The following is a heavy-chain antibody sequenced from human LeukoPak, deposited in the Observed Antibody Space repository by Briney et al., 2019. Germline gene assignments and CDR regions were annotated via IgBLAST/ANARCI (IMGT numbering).Heavy chain of an antibody. J-gene: IGHJ4*02. V-gene: IGHV3-53*01. CDR1: GFTVDSNY. CDR3: ARGHIAVAGHYGAGPSDY. D-gene: IGHD6-19*01. CDR2: IYTGGNT. Sequence: PGGSLRLSCAASGFTVDSNYLSWVRQAPGKGLEWVSTIYTGGNTYYAASVKGRFTISRDFSKNTVFLHMNSLRAEDTAMYYCARGHIAVAGHYGAGPSDYWGQGTLVTVSS.